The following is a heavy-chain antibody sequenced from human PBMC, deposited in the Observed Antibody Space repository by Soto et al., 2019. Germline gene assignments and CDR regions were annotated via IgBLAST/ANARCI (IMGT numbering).Heavy chain of an antibody. Sequence: PSETLSLTCTVSGGSISGYYWSWIRQPPGKGLEWIGYVFYMGNTPYNPSLQSRVTISVDLSKNQFSLRLSSVTAADTAVYYCTRHAIVTKLQYGMDVWGQGASVTVSS. D-gene: IGHD1-7*01. V-gene: IGHV4-59*01. J-gene: IGHJ6*02. CDR2: VFYMGNT. CDR3: TRHAIVTKLQYGMDV. CDR1: GGSISGYY.